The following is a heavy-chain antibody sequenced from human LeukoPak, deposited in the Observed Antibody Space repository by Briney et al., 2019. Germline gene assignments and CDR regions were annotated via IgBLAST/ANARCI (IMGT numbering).Heavy chain of an antibody. V-gene: IGHV4-61*01. D-gene: IGHD4-17*01. Sequence: PSETLSLTCTVSGGSVSSGSYYWSWIRQPPGKGLEWIGYIYYSGSTNYNPSLKSRVTISVDTSKNQFSLKLSSVTAADTAVYYCARGGSMTTVTTWGLAHGVFDYWGQGTLVTVSP. CDR2: IYYSGST. CDR1: GGSVSSGSYY. J-gene: IGHJ4*02. CDR3: ARGGSMTTVTTWGLAHGVFDY.